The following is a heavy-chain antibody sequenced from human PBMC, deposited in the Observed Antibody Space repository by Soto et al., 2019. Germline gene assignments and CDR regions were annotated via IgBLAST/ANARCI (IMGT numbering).Heavy chain of an antibody. CDR1: GGTFSSYA. CDR3: AGAYYYDFLDSMPPYYYYGMDV. V-gene: IGHV1-69*01. D-gene: IGHD3-3*01. Sequence: QVQLVQSGAEVKKPGSSVKVSCKASGGTFSSYAISWVRQAPGQGLEWMGGIIPIFGTANYAQKFQGRVTITADESTSTAYMELSSLRSEDTAVYYCAGAYYYDFLDSMPPYYYYGMDVWGQGTTVTVSS. J-gene: IGHJ6*02. CDR2: IIPIFGTA.